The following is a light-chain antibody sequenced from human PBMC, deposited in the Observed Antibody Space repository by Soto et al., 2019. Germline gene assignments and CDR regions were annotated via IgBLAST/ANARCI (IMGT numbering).Light chain of an antibody. J-gene: IGLJ3*02. CDR2: DVI. Sequence: SALTQPRSVSGSPGQSVTISCTGTSSDVGVYNYVSWYQQHPGKAPQLVIYDVIERPSGVPYRFSGSKSGNTASLTISGLQAEDEADYYCCSYAGSSLWVFGGGTKLTVL. V-gene: IGLV2-11*01. CDR1: SSDVGVYNY. CDR3: CSYAGSSLWV.